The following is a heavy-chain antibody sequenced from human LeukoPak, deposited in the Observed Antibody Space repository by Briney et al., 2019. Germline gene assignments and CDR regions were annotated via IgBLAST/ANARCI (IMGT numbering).Heavy chain of an antibody. CDR2: IYYTGST. V-gene: IGHV4-59*12. J-gene: IGHJ3*02. D-gene: IGHD3-10*01. Sequence: SETLSLTCTVSGGSITSYYWSWIRQPPGKGLEWVGYIYYTGSTKYNPSLNSRLTISVDTSKDQFSLKVRSLTAADTAVYYCARLHSYGSGSYLPFDIWGQGTMVSVSS. CDR1: GGSITSYY. CDR3: ARLHSYGSGSYLPFDI.